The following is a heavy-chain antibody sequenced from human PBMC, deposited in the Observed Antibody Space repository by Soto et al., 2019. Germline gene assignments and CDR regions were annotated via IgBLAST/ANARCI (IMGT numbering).Heavy chain of an antibody. V-gene: IGHV6-1*01. CDR3: ATERYADYGRAAFDI. CDR2: TYYRSNWYN. CDR1: GDNLSTNRVC. Sequence: QTLSLISAMSGDNLSTNRVCCNWIRSSPSRGLEWLGRTYYRSNWYNDYAVSVKSRITINPDTSKNQFSLLLNSVTPEDTAVYYCATERYADYGRAAFDIWGQGTMVTVSS. J-gene: IGHJ3*02. D-gene: IGHD4-17*01.